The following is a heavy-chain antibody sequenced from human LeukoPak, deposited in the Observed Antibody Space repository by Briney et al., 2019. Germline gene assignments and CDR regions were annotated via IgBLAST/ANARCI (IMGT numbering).Heavy chain of an antibody. CDR1: GYTFTNYD. D-gene: IGHD2-2*01. CDR3: ARPHCSSTDCHPPEWFDP. J-gene: IGHJ5*02. CDR2: MNPNSGNT. V-gene: IGHV1-8*01. Sequence: ASVRVSCKTSGYTFTNYDINWVRQATGQGLEWMGWMNPNSGNTGYAQKFQGRVTMTRNTSISTAYMELSSLRSEDTAVYYCARPHCSSTDCHPPEWFDPWGQGALVTVSS.